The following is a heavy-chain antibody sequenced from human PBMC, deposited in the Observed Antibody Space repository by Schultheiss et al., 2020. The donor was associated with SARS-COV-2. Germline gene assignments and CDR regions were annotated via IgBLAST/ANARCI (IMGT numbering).Heavy chain of an antibody. V-gene: IGHV4-38-2*02. J-gene: IGHJ6*02. Sequence: SETLSLTCGVSGYSISSGYYWGWIRQPPGKGLEWIGSIYHSGSTNYNPSLKSRVTISVDTSKNQFSLKLSSVTAADTAVYYCARDQVHYGDRNRYYYYYGMDVWGQGTTVTVSS. CDR3: ARDQVHYGDRNRYYYYYGMDV. CDR2: IYHSGST. CDR1: GYSISSGYY. D-gene: IGHD4-17*01.